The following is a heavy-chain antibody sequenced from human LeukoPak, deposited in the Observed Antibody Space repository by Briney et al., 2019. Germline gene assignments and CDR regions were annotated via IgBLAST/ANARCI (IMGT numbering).Heavy chain of an antibody. J-gene: IGHJ4*02. CDR2: ISAYNGNT. Sequence: XSXXTFXXXGISWVRQAPGQGLEWMGWISAYNGNTNYAQKLQGRVTITTDTSTSTAYMELRSLRSDDTAVYYCAILRSTLGYWGQGTLVTVSS. D-gene: IGHD4-17*01. CDR3: AILRSTLGY. V-gene: IGHV1-18*01. CDR1: XXTFXXXG.